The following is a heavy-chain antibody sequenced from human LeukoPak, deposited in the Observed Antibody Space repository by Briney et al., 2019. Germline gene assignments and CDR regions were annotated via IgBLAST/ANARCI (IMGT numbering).Heavy chain of an antibody. J-gene: IGHJ5*02. D-gene: IGHD3-10*01. V-gene: IGHV1-18*01. CDR2: MSAYNGNT. CDR3: ARDRGRYYGLGRPPDR. CDR1: GYTFTNYG. Sequence: ASVKVSCKASGYTFTNYGISWVRQAPGQGLEWMGWMSAYNGNTNYAQKLQGRVTMTIDTSTSTAYLELRSLRSDDTAVYYCARDRGRYYGLGRPPDRWGQGTLVTVSS.